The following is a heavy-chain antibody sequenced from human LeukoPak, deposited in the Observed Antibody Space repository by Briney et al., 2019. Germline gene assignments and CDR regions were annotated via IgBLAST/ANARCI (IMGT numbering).Heavy chain of an antibody. CDR3: ASTLGAFEYYFDY. Sequence: GASVKVSCKASGYTFTSYDINWVRQATGQGLEWMGWINPNSGNTGYAQKFQGRVTMTRNTSISTAYMELSSLRSEDTAVYYCASTLGAFEYYFDYWGQGTLVTVSS. J-gene: IGHJ4*02. V-gene: IGHV1-8*01. CDR2: INPNSGNT. CDR1: GYTFTSYD. D-gene: IGHD3-16*01.